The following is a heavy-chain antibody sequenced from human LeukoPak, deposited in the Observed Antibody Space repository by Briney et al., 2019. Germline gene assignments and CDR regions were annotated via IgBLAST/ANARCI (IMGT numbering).Heavy chain of an antibody. CDR1: GYTLTELS. V-gene: IGHV1-24*01. CDR2: FVPEDGET. D-gene: IGHD3-10*01. CDR3: ARGPITMVRGVMKDYYYYMDV. Sequence: ASVKVSCKVSGYTLTELSMHWVRQAPGKGVEWMGGFVPEDGETIYAQKFQGRVTMTEDTSTDTAYMELSSLRSEDTAVYYCARGPITMVRGVMKDYYYYMDVWGKGTTVTVSS. J-gene: IGHJ6*03.